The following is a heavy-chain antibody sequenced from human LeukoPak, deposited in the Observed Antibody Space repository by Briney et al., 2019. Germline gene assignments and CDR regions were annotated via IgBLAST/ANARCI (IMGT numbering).Heavy chain of an antibody. CDR3: ARDQGDDYYGSGSYYSW. D-gene: IGHD3-10*01. CDR1: GGSISSSNW. Sequence: SETLSLTCAVSGGSISSSNWWSWVRQPPGKGLEWIGEIYHSGSTNYNPSLKSRVTISVGKSKNQFSLKLSSVTAADTAVYYCARDQGDDYYGSGSYYSWWGQGTLVTVSS. J-gene: IGHJ4*02. V-gene: IGHV4-4*02. CDR2: IYHSGST.